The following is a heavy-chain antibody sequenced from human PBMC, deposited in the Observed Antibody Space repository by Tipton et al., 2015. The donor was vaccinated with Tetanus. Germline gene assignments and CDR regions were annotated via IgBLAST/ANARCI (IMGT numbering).Heavy chain of an antibody. Sequence: VQLVQSGAEVKKPGESLKISCKGSGYSFTSYWIGWVRQMPGKGLEWMGIIYPGDSGTRYSPSFQGQVTISADKSTSTAYLQWSSLKASDTAMYYCARHDGDIVVVPGFDYWGQGTLVTVSS. CDR3: ARHDGDIVVVPGFDY. V-gene: IGHV5-51*01. J-gene: IGHJ4*02. D-gene: IGHD2-2*01. CDR2: IYPGDSGT. CDR1: GYSFTSYW.